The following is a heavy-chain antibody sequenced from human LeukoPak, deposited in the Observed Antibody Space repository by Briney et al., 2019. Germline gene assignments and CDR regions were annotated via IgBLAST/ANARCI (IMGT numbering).Heavy chain of an antibody. V-gene: IGHV3-30-3*01. CDR1: GFTFSSYA. J-gene: IGHJ6*02. D-gene: IGHD4-17*01. Sequence: PGGSLRLSCAASGFTFSSYAMHWVRQAPGKGLEWVAVISYDGSNKYYAHSVKGRFTISRDNSKNTLYLQMNSLRAEDTAVYYCARAVSLTTIYYYGMDVWGQGTTVTVSS. CDR2: ISYDGSNK. CDR3: ARAVSLTTIYYYGMDV.